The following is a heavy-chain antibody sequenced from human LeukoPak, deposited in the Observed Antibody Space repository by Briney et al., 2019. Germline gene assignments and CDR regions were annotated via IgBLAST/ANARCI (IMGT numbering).Heavy chain of an antibody. CDR2: IWFDGIRK. CDR3: ARDLEDSSPFGAFDM. CDR1: GFTFSNYG. Sequence: PGGSLRLSCAASGFTFSNYGMHWVRQVPGKGLEWVAAIWFDGIRKYYADSVKGRPTISRDNSKNTLYLQMNSLRAEDTAVYYCARDLEDSSPFGAFDMWGQGTMVTVSS. V-gene: IGHV3-33*01. D-gene: IGHD3-22*01. J-gene: IGHJ3*02.